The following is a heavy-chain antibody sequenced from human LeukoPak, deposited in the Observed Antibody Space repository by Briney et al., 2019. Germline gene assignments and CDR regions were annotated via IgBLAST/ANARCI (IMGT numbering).Heavy chain of an antibody. J-gene: IGHJ4*02. CDR1: GGTFSSYA. D-gene: IGHD3-10*01. CDR2: IIPIFGTA. Sequence: ASVKVSCKASGGTFSSYAISWVRQAPGQGLEWMGGIIPIFGTANYAQKFQDRVTITTDESTSTAYMELSSLRSEDTAVYYCARDPYYGGRLLGFDYWGQGTLVTVSS. V-gene: IGHV1-69*05. CDR3: ARDPYYGGRLLGFDY.